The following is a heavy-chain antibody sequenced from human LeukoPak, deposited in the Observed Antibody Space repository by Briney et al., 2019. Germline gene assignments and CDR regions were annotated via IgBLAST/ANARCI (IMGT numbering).Heavy chain of an antibody. CDR1: GDSISPYY. Sequence: SETLSLTCTVSGDSISPYYWSWIRQPPGKGLEWIGEINHSGSTNYNPSLKSRVTISVDTSKNQFSLKLSSVTAADTAVYYCARQTAVAAIYWYFDLWGRGTLVTVSS. CDR2: INHSGST. CDR3: ARQTAVAAIYWYFDL. D-gene: IGHD6-19*01. J-gene: IGHJ2*01. V-gene: IGHV4-34*01.